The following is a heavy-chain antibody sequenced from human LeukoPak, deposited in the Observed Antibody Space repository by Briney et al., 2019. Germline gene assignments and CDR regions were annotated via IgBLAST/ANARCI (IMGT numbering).Heavy chain of an antibody. J-gene: IGHJ4*02. CDR1: GFTFSSYS. Sequence: GGSLRLSCAASGFTFSSYSMNWVRQVPGKGLEWVSSISSSSSYIYYADSVKGRFTISRDNAKNSLYLQMNSLRSDDTALYYCARVDDRGHHYDSSGPRKLFDYWGQGTLVTVSS. V-gene: IGHV3-21*04. CDR2: ISSSSSYI. CDR3: ARVDDRGHHYDSSGPRKLFDY. D-gene: IGHD3-22*01.